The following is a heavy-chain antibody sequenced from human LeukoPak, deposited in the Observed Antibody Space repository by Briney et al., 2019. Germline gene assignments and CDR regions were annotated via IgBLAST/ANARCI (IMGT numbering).Heavy chain of an antibody. V-gene: IGHV1-69*02. CDR3: TRGLGYYDSSGYYYDNYYGMDV. CDR2: IIPILGIA. CDR1: GGTFSSYT. Sequence: SVKVSCKASGGTFSSYTISWVRQAPGQGLEWMGRIIPILGIANYAQKFQGRVTITADKSTSTAYMELSSLRSEDTAVYYCTRGLGYYDSSGYYYDNYYGMDVWGQGTTVTVS. J-gene: IGHJ6*02. D-gene: IGHD3-22*01.